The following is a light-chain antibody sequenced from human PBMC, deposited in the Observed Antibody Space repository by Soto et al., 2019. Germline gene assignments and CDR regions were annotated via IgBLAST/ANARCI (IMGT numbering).Light chain of an antibody. J-gene: IGKJ3*01. CDR1: QSVSSKY. CDR2: GAS. Sequence: EVVLTQSPGTLSVSPGERATLSCRASQSVSSKYLAWYQQKPGQAPRLLIFGASSRATGIPDRFSGSGSGTDFNLTISRLESEDVAVYYCQQYGSSGTFGPGTKVEIK. V-gene: IGKV3-20*01. CDR3: QQYGSSGT.